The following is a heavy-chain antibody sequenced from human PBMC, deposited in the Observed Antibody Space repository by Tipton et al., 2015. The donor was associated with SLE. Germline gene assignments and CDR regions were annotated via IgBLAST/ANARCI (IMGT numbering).Heavy chain of an antibody. Sequence: QVQLVQSGAEVKEPGASVKVSCKASGYTFTGYDISWVRQATGQGLEWMGWMSPNSANTGYAQKFQGRVTIITNTSISTAYMELSSLRSEDTAVYCCARGASGYSNSYYHLDVWGKGTPVTVSS. D-gene: IGHD4-11*01. CDR2: MSPNSANT. J-gene: IGHJ6*03. CDR3: ARGASGYSNSYYHLDV. V-gene: IGHV1-8*03. CDR1: GYTFTGYD.